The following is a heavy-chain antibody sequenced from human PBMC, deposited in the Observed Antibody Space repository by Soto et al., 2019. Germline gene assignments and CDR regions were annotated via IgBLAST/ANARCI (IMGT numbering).Heavy chain of an antibody. J-gene: IGHJ5*02. CDR3: TRDPRNYYDSIGSANWFDP. Sequence: GGSLRLSCAASGFTFSGSAMHWVRQASGKGLEWVGRIRSKTNSYATAYAASVKGRFTISRDDSKDAAYLQMNSLKTEDTAVYYCTRDPRNYYDSIGSANWFDPWGQGTLVTVSS. D-gene: IGHD3-22*01. V-gene: IGHV3-73*01. CDR1: GFTFSGSA. CDR2: IRSKTNSYAT.